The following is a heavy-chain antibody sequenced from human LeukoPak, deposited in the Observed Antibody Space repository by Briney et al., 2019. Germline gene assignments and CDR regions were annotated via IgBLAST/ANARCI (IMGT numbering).Heavy chain of an antibody. Sequence: GGSLRLSCAASGFTFSSYSMDWVRQAPGEGLEWVSYISSSSSYIYYADSVKGRFTISRDNAKNSLYLQMNSLRAEDTAVYYCARPASGYYFDYWGQGTLVTVSS. V-gene: IGHV3-21*05. CDR3: ARPASGYYFDY. CDR1: GFTFSSYS. CDR2: ISSSSSYI. J-gene: IGHJ4*02.